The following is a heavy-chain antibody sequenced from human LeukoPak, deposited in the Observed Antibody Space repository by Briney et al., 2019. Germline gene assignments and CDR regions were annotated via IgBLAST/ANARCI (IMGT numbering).Heavy chain of an antibody. CDR2: INHSGST. J-gene: IGHJ4*02. D-gene: IGHD3-10*01. V-gene: IGHV4-34*01. CDR3: ARVLLWFGEPRHIDY. Sequence: SETLSLTCAVYGGSFGDYFWSWIRQPPGKGLEWIGEINHSGSTNYNPSLKSRVTISVDTSKNQFSLKLSSVTAADTAVYYCARVLLWFGEPRHIDYWGQGTLVTVSS. CDR1: GGSFGDYF.